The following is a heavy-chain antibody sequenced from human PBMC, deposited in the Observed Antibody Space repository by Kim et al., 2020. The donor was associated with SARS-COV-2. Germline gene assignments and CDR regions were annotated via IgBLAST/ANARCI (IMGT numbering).Heavy chain of an antibody. J-gene: IGHJ4*02. V-gene: IGHV1-3*01. Sequence: ASVKVSCKASGYTFTSYAMHWVRQAPGQRLEWMGWINAGNGNTKYSQKFQGRVTITRDTSASTAYMELSSLRSEDTAVYYCARGYGGYGPGVYFDYWGQGTLVTVSS. CDR1: GYTFTSYA. D-gene: IGHD4-17*01. CDR3: ARGYGGYGPGVYFDY. CDR2: INAGNGNT.